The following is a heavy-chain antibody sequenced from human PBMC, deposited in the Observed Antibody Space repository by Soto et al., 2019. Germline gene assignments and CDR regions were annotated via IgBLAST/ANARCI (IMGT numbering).Heavy chain of an antibody. CDR3: ARDLDGSGAYYTDF. Sequence: AAVKVSCKASGYTFPNYGITWVRQAPGQGLEWMGWISAYKTNIKYAQKFQGRVTLTTDTSTSTAYMELRSLRSDDTAIYYCARDLDGSGAYYTDFWGQGTLVTVSS. D-gene: IGHD3-10*01. V-gene: IGHV1-18*01. CDR1: GYTFPNYG. J-gene: IGHJ4*02. CDR2: ISAYKTNI.